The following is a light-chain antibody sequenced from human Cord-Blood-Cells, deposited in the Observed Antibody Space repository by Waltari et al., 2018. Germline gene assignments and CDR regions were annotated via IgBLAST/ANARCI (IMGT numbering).Light chain of an antibody. Sequence: NFMLTQPHSVSESPGKTVTISCTRSSGSIASNYVQWYQQRPGSAPTTVIYEDNKRPSGGPVRFSGSIDSASNSASLTISGLKTEDEADYYCQSYDSSNQVFGGGTKLTVL. CDR2: EDN. CDR1: SGSIASNY. V-gene: IGLV6-57*03. CDR3: QSYDSSNQV. J-gene: IGLJ3*02.